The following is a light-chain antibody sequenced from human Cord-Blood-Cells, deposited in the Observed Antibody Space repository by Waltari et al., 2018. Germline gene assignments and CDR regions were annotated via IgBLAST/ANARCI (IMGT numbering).Light chain of an antibody. V-gene: IGKV1-5*03. CDR3: QQYNSYSHT. J-gene: IGKJ2*01. Sequence: DIQMTQSPSTLSASVGDRVTITCRASQSISSWLAWYQQKPGKAPKLLIYKASSLESGVPSRFIGSGSGTEFTLTISSLQPDDFATYDCQQYNSYSHTFGQGTKLEIK. CDR2: KAS. CDR1: QSISSW.